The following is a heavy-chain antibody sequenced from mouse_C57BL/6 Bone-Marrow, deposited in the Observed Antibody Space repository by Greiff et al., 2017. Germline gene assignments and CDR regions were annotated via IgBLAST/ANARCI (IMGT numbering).Heavy chain of an antibody. CDR2: ISGGGGNT. J-gene: IGHJ2*01. CDR1: GFTFSSYT. D-gene: IGHD1-1*01. CDR3: ARRDTTDY. V-gene: IGHV5-9*01. Sequence: EVKVVESGGGLVKPGGSLKLSCAASGFTFSSYTMSWVRQTPEKRLEWVATISGGGGNTYYPDSVKGRFTISRDNAKNTLYLQMSSLRSEDTALYYCARRDTTDYWGQGTTLTVSS.